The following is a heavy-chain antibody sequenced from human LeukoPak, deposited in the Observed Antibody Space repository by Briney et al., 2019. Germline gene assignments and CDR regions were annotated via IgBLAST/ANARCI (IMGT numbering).Heavy chain of an antibody. V-gene: IGHV4-59*11. CDR3: ARGGLGPHYYFDY. Sequence: PSETLSLTCTVSGGSISSHYWSWIRQPPGKGLEWLGYIYYSGSTNYNPSLKSRVTISVDTSKNQFSLKLSSVTAADTAVYYCARGGLGPHYYFDYWGQGTLVTVSS. CDR2: IYYSGST. CDR1: GGSISSHY. J-gene: IGHJ4*02. D-gene: IGHD6-19*01.